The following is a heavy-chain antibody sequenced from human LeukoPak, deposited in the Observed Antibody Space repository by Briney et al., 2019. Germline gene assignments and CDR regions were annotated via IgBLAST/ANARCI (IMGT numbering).Heavy chain of an antibody. CDR2: ISSSGSTI. V-gene: IGHV3-48*03. Sequence: PGGSLRLSCAASGFTFSSYEMNWVRQAPGKGLEWVSYISSSGSTIYYADSVKGRFTISRDNAKNSLYLQMNSLRAEDTAVYYCARGDGYNSYYFGYWGQGTLVTVSS. CDR3: ARGDGYNSYYFGY. D-gene: IGHD5-24*01. CDR1: GFTFSSYE. J-gene: IGHJ4*02.